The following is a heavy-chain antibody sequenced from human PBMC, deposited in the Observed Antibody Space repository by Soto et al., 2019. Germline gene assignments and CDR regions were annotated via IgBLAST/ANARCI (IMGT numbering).Heavy chain of an antibody. J-gene: IGHJ4*02. Sequence: SQTLSLTCAISGDSVSSNSAAWNWIRQSPSRGLEWLGRTYYRSRWYNDYAVSVKSRITVNPDTSKNQFSLQLNSVTPEDTAVYYCARDPRYFWSGYYYYFDYWGQGTLVTVSS. CDR1: GDSVSSNSAA. CDR3: ARDPRYFWSGYYYYFDY. CDR2: TYYRSRWYN. D-gene: IGHD3-3*01. V-gene: IGHV6-1*01.